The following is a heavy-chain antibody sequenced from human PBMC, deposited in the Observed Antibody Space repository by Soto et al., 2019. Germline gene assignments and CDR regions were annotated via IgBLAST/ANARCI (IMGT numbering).Heavy chain of an antibody. CDR3: ARDPATAKPEGVDF. CDR2: INPNSGGT. Sequence: SVKVACKASGYTFRDYYIHLVRQAPGQGLEWMGWINPNSGGTKYAPKFQGGVTMTRDTSITTAYMELSRLRSGDTAVYYCARDPATAKPEGVDFWGKGTLVTVSS. V-gene: IGHV1-2*02. J-gene: IGHJ4*02. D-gene: IGHD2-21*02. CDR1: GYTFRDYY.